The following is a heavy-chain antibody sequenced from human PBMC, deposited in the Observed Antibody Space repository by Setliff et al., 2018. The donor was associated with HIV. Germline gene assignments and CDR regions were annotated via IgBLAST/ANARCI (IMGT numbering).Heavy chain of an antibody. J-gene: IGHJ4*02. V-gene: IGHV4-39*01. CDR2: IYYSGST. Sequence: PSETLSLTCTVSGGSTSSSSYYWGWIRQPPGKGLEWIGSIYYSGSTYYNPSLKSRVTISVDMSKNQFSLKLRSVTAADTAVYYCARHFGWLPREIDYWGQGTLVTVSS. CDR1: GGSTSSSSYY. D-gene: IGHD5-12*01. CDR3: ARHFGWLPREIDY.